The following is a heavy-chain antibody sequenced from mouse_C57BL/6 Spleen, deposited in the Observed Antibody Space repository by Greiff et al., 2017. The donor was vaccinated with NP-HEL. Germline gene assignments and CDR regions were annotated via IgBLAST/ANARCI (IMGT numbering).Heavy chain of an antibody. D-gene: IGHD3-2*02. CDR2: IYPGDGDT. J-gene: IGHJ2*01. V-gene: IGHV1-82*01. CDR1: FYAFTSSC. Sequence: QVTLPASLPFLVPPVSSVPLSCPASFYAFTSSCLIFFSPLPGHVLVWIVRIYPGDGDTIYNGTFMGMATLTADKSSSTAYMQLSSLTSEDSAVYFCARSGSGLGDYFDYWGQGTTLTVSS. CDR3: ARSGSGLGDYFDY.